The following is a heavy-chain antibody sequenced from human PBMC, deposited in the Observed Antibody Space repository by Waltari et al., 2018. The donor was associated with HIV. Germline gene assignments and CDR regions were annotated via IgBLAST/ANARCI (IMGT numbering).Heavy chain of an antibody. V-gene: IGHV1-46*01. D-gene: IGHD3-3*01. CDR1: GYTLPNYY. CDR2: INPGDGGT. J-gene: IGHJ3*01. Sequence: QVLLVQSGAEVKKPGASVKVSCKTSGYTLPNYYVHWVRPAPGQGLEWMGKINPGDGGTTYAQKFQGRVTMTRDTSTSTVYMERGSLKSEDTAVFYCARDSDFVTYFGAFDFWSQGTMVTVSS. CDR3: ARDSDFVTYFGAFDF.